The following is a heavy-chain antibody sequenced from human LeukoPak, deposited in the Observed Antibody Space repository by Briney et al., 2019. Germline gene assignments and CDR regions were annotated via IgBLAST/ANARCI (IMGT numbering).Heavy chain of an antibody. CDR2: ISTYNGNI. Sequence: ASVKVSCKTSGYSFNTYGISWVRQAPGQGLEWMGWISTYNGNIDYAPKLQGRVTMTIDTYTSTAYMELRSLRSDDTAVYFCAREEYVWGSYRYVDYWGQGSLVTVSS. J-gene: IGHJ4*02. D-gene: IGHD3-16*02. CDR3: AREEYVWGSYRYVDY. V-gene: IGHV1-18*01. CDR1: GYSFNTYG.